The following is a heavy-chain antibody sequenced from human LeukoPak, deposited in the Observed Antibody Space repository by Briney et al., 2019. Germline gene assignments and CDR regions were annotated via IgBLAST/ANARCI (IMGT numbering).Heavy chain of an antibody. Sequence: TGGSLRLSCAASGFTFSSYAMSWVRQAPGKGLEWVSAISGSGGSTYYADSVKGRFTISRDNSKNTLYLQMNSLRAEDTAVYYCAKDYGGNSGGYYFDYWGQGTLVTVSS. CDR3: AKDYGGNSGGYYFDY. V-gene: IGHV3-23*01. J-gene: IGHJ4*02. D-gene: IGHD4-23*01. CDR1: GFTFSSYA. CDR2: ISGSGGST.